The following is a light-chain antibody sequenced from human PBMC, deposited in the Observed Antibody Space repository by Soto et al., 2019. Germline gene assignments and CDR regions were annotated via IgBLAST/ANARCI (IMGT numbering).Light chain of an antibody. V-gene: IGKV3-11*01. J-gene: IGKJ4*01. CDR2: DAS. CDR1: QSVSSY. CDR3: QQRSDWPYT. Sequence: EIVLTQSPATLSLSPGERATLSCRASQSVSSYLAWYQQKPGQAPRLLIYDASNRATGIPARFSGSGSGTDFTLTISILEHDDFAVYYCQQRSDWPYTFGGGTKVQIK.